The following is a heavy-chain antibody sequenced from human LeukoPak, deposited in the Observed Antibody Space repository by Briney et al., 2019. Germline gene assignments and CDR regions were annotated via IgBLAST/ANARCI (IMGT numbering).Heavy chain of an antibody. CDR2: ISSGGGT. CDR3: AKDYLRYCDY. D-gene: IGHD1-14*01. J-gene: IGHJ4*02. V-gene: IGHV3-23*01. CDR1: GFIFSIYA. Sequence: GGSLRLSCAASGFIFSIYAMTWVRQAPGKGLEWVSAISSGGGTYFADSVKGRFTISRDNSKNMLYLQMNSLRAEDTAVYYCAKDYLRYCDYWGQGTLVTVSS.